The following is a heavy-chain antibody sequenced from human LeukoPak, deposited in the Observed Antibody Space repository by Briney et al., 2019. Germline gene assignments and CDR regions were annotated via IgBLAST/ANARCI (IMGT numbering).Heavy chain of an antibody. V-gene: IGHV3-72*01. Sequence: PGGSLRLSCAASGFSFRDYYMGWVRQVPGKGLEWVGRSKAKTYTTEYAAPVSGRFTISRDASKDSLYLQMNSLKTEETAVYYCVRGRNSFDVWGQGTMVTVSS. J-gene: IGHJ3*01. CDR2: SKAKTYTT. CDR3: VRGRNSFDV. CDR1: GFSFRDYY.